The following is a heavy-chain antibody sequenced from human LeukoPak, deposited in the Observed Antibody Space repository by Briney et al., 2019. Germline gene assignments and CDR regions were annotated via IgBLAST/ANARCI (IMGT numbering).Heavy chain of an antibody. Sequence: SVKVSCKASGGTFSSYTISWVRQAPGQGLEWMGGIIPIFGTANYAQKFQGRVTITADESTSTAYMELSSLRSEDTAVYYCARVGGDYQRGWFDPWGQGTLVTVSS. CDR3: ARVGGDYQRGWFDP. CDR2: IIPIFGTA. CDR1: GGTFSSYT. V-gene: IGHV1-69*13. J-gene: IGHJ5*02. D-gene: IGHD4-17*01.